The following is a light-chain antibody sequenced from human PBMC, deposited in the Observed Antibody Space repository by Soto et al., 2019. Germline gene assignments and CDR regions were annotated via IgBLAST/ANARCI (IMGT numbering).Light chain of an antibody. CDR2: AAS. J-gene: IGKJ5*01. Sequence: IQLTQSPSSRSSSVGDRVTITCRASQGISSYLAWYQQKPGKAPKLLIYAASTLQGGVPSRFSGSGSGTYFTLTISSLKPEDFATYYCQQSYTTTTFGQGTRLEIK. V-gene: IGKV1-39*01. CDR3: QQSYTTTT. CDR1: QGISSY.